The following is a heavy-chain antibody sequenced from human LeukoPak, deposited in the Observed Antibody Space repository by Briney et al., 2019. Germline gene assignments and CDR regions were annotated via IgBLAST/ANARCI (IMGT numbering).Heavy chain of an antibody. V-gene: IGHV3-7*01. J-gene: IGHJ3*02. CDR3: ARTVVEVGGYSDVYDI. CDR1: GFTFSGYR. D-gene: IGHD2-21*01. Sequence: GSLRLSCAASGFTFSGYRMSWVRQAPGKGVEWVANIRDDGGDTYYIDSVKGRFTISRDNAKNSVDLQMNGLRAEDTALYYCARTVVEVGGYSDVYDIWGQGTMVTVSS. CDR2: IRDDGGDT.